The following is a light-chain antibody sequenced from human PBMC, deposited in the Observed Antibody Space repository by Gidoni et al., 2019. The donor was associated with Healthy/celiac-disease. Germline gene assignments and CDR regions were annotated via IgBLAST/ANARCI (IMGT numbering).Light chain of an antibody. CDR3: SSYTSSSTWV. Sequence: QSALTQPASVSGSPGPSITISCTGTSSDVGGYNYVSWYQQHPGKAPKRMIYEVSNRTSGVSNRFSGSKSGNTASLTISGLQAEDEADYYCSSYTSSSTWVFGGGTKLTVL. V-gene: IGLV2-14*01. J-gene: IGLJ3*02. CDR2: EVS. CDR1: SSDVGGYNY.